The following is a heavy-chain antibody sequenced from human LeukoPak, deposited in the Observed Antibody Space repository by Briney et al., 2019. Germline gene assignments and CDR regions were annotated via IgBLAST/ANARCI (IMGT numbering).Heavy chain of an antibody. CDR3: ANEVRGELWSSYYDYYYMDV. J-gene: IGHJ6*03. D-gene: IGHD5-18*01. V-gene: IGHV4-39*07. CDR2: MNHSGRT. Sequence: SETLSLTCTVSGGSISSSSSYWGWIRQPPGKGLEWIGEMNHSGRTNYNPSRKSRLTISVDTSKNQFSVKLSSVTAADTAVYYCANEVRGELWSSYYDYYYMDVWGKGTTVTVSS. CDR1: GGSISSSSSY.